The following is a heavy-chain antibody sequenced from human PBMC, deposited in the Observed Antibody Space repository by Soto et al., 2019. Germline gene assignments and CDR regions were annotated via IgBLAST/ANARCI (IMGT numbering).Heavy chain of an antibody. CDR2: ISAYNGNT. CDR3: ARDFEAYCGGDCYPPPDY. Sequence: GASVKVSGKASGYTFASYGISWVRQAPGQGLEWMGWISAYNGNTNYAQKLQGRVTMTTDTSTSTAYMELRSLRSDDTAVYYCARDFEAYCGGDCYPPPDYWGQGTLVTVSS. CDR1: GYTFASYG. J-gene: IGHJ4*02. V-gene: IGHV1-18*04. D-gene: IGHD2-21*02.